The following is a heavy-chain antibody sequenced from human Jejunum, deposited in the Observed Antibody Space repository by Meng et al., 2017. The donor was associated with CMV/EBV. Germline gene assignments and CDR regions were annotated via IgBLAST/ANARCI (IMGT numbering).Heavy chain of an antibody. CDR3: ARWSGTYYDY. CDR2: LYSSGIT. D-gene: IGHD1-26*01. Sequence: EVQLGESGGDLVQPGESLRLSCAASGLTVSSNYMSWLRQAPGKGLEWVSILYSSGITYYADSVKGRFTISRDNSKNTLYFQMNTPRAEDTAVYYCARWSGTYYDYWGQGTLVTVSS. V-gene: IGHV3-66*01. J-gene: IGHJ4*02. CDR1: GLTVSSNY.